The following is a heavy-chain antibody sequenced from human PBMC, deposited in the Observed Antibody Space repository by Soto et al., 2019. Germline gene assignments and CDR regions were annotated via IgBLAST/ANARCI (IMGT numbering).Heavy chain of an antibody. CDR1: GFTVSSNY. V-gene: IGHV3-53*01. J-gene: IGHJ4*02. CDR3: ASVGSSSVFFDY. D-gene: IGHD6-6*01. Sequence: PGGSLRLSCVASGFTVSSNYMSWVRQAPGKGLEWVSVIYSGGSTYYADSVKGRFTISRDNSKNTLYLQMNSLRAEDTAVYYCASVGSSSVFFDYWGQGTLVTVSS. CDR2: IYSGGST.